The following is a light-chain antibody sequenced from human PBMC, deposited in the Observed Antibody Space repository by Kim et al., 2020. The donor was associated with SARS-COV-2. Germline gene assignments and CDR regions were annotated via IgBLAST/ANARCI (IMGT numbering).Light chain of an antibody. CDR1: RTIDTI. CDR2: YAS. V-gene: IGKV3-11*01. Sequence: SPVERATLSCRASRTIDTILAWYQQKPGRQPSRLIYYASNRAAAIPARCTGGGAGTDFSLTIISRVPEDFAVYYCRHRSTRPPWTFGQGTKVDIK. CDR3: RHRSTRPPWT. J-gene: IGKJ1*01.